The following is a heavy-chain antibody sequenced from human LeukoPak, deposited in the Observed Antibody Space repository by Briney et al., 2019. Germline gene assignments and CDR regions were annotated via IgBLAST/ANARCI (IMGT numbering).Heavy chain of an antibody. D-gene: IGHD3-22*01. Sequence: SETLSLTCTVSGGSISSYYWSWIRQPAGKGLEWIGRIYTSGSANYNPSLKSRVTMSVDTSKNQFSLKLSSVTAADPAVYYCARDTYYYDSSGYFSVNYFDYWGQGTLVTVSS. CDR2: IYTSGSA. V-gene: IGHV4-4*07. CDR1: GGSISSYY. J-gene: IGHJ4*02. CDR3: ARDTYYYDSSGYFSVNYFDY.